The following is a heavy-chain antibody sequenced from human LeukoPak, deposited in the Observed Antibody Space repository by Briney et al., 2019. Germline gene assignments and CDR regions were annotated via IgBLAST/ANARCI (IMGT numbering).Heavy chain of an antibody. CDR3: ARAADYYDSSGYYYETPEI. V-gene: IGHV1-2*02. J-gene: IGHJ3*02. D-gene: IGHD3-22*01. CDR1: GYTFTGYY. Sequence: ASVKVSCKASGYTFTGYYMHWVRQAPGQGLEWMGWINPNSGGTNYAQKFQGRVTMTRDTSISTAYMELSRLRSDDTAVYYCARAADYYDSSGYYYETPEIWGQGTMVTVSS. CDR2: INPNSGGT.